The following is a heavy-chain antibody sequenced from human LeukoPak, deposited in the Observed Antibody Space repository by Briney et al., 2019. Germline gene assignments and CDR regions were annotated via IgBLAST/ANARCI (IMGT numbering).Heavy chain of an antibody. CDR3: ARTYYYDSSGLVPGY. Sequence: GECLKISCKGSGYSFTSYWISWVRQMPGKGLGWMGRIDPSDSYTNYSPSFQGHVTISADKSISTAYLQWSSLKASDTAMYYCARTYYYDSSGLVPGYWGQGTLVTVSS. V-gene: IGHV5-10-1*01. CDR2: IDPSDSYT. J-gene: IGHJ4*02. D-gene: IGHD3-22*01. CDR1: GYSFTSYW.